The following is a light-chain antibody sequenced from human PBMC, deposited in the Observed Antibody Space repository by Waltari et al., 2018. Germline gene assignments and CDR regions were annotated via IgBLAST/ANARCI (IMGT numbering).Light chain of an antibody. J-gene: IGLJ2*01. Sequence: QSVLTPPPSVSAAPGQKVTISCPGSDSTTVNTFVSWYQQLPGTAPKLLIHDNHQRPSGIPDRFSGSKSATSATLDITGLQTGDEADYYCVAWDSSLSAVLFGGGTKLTVL. V-gene: IGLV1-51*01. CDR2: DNH. CDR3: VAWDSSLSAVL. CDR1: DSTTVNTF.